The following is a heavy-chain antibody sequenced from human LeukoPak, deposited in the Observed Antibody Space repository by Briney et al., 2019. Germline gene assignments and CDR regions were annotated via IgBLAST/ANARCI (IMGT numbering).Heavy chain of an antibody. V-gene: IGHV3-23*01. CDR3: AKDQLAYCGGDCYSAP. Sequence: QPGGSLRLSCAASGFTFSSYAMSWVRQAPGKGLEWVSAISGVGAGTYYADSVKGRFTISRDNSKNTLYLQMSSLRAEDTAVYYCAKDQLAYCGGDCYSAPWGQGTLVTVSS. CDR1: GFTFSSYA. CDR2: ISGVGAGT. J-gene: IGHJ5*02. D-gene: IGHD2-21*02.